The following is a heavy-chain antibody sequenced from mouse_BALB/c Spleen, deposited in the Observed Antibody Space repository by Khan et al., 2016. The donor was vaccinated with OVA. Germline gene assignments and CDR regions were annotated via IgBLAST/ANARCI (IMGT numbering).Heavy chain of an antibody. V-gene: IGHV5-6*01. J-gene: IGHJ3*01. CDR1: GFTFSTYG. D-gene: IGHD1-1*01. Sequence: EVQLVESGGDLVKPGGSLKLSCAASGFTFSTYGMSWVRQTPDKRLEWVATISSGGNSTYYPDNVKGLFTILRDNAKNTMYLQMSSLKSEDTAMYYCARLAYYYDSEGFAYWGQGTLVTVSA. CDR3: ARLAYYYDSEGFAY. CDR2: ISSGGNST.